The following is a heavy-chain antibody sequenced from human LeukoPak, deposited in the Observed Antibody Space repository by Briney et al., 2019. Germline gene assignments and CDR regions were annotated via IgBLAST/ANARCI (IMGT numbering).Heavy chain of an antibody. CDR2: IYHAGST. V-gene: IGHV4-34*01. D-gene: IGHD2-8*01. Sequence: PSETLSLTCAVNGGSFNTYYWSWIRQTPEKGLEWIGEIYHAGSTIYNPSLKSRVTISVDTSKNQFSLKLSSVTAADTAVYYCARLRYCTNGVCPWGQGTLVTVSS. CDR1: GGSFNTYY. J-gene: IGHJ5*02. CDR3: ARLRYCTNGVCP.